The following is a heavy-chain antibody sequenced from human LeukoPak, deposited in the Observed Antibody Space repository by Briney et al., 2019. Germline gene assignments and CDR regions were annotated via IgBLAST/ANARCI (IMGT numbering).Heavy chain of an antibody. J-gene: IGHJ4*02. CDR2: ITPFNGNT. D-gene: IGHD5-24*01. V-gene: IGHV1-45*02. CDR3: ANGPDGYNTY. CDR1: GYTFTYRY. Sequence: ASVKVSCKATGYTFTYRYLHWVRQAPGQALEWMGWITPFNGNTNYAQKFQDRVTITRDRSMSTAYMELSSLRSEDTAMYYCANGPDGYNTYWGQGTLVTVSS.